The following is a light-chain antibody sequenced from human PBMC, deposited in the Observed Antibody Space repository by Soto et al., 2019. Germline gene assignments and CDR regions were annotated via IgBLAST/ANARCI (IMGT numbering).Light chain of an antibody. CDR1: SSDVGSYNL. CDR3: CLYAGSSTFYV. CDR2: EGS. V-gene: IGLV2-23*01. J-gene: IGLJ1*01. Sequence: QSALTQPASVSGSPGQSITISCTGTSSDVGSYNLVSWYQQHPGKAPKLMIYEGSKRPSGVSNRFSGSKSGNTASLTISGLQAEDEADYYCCLYAGSSTFYVFGTGTKLTVL.